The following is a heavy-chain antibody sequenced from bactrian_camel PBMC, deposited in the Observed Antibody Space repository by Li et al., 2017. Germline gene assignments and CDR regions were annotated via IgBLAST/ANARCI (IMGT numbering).Heavy chain of an antibody. CDR3: AKDRPYGADSRYLDV. Sequence: HVQLVESGGGSVQSGGSLRLSCGASGYTFNTGYMAWFREAPGTEREAVASLDHEGSTNYADSVMGRFTIYQDNAENTLYLQLNSLKTDDTGMYYCAKDRPYGADSRYLDVWGQGTQVTVS. J-gene: IGHJ2*01. CDR1: GYTFNTGY. CDR2: LDHEGST. V-gene: IGHV3S53*01. D-gene: IGHD6*01.